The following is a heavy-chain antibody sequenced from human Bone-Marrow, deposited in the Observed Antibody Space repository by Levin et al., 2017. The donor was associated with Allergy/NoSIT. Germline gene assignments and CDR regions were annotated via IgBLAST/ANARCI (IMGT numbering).Heavy chain of an antibody. D-gene: IGHD3-22*01. CDR2: ISGSGGST. CDR3: AEDLEGDTSGFLPL. CDR1: GFTFSSYS. V-gene: IGHV3-23*01. Sequence: GGSLRLSCEASGFTFSSYSMTWVRQAPGKGLEWVSVISGSGGSTYYADSVKGRFTISRDNSKNTLYLQMNSLRAEDTAVYYCAEDLEGDTSGFLPLGGQGTLVTVSS. J-gene: IGHJ4*02.